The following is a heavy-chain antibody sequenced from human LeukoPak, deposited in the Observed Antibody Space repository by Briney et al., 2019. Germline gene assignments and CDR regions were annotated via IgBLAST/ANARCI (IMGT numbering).Heavy chain of an antibody. J-gene: IGHJ4*02. D-gene: IGHD3-3*01. CDR1: GFTFSSYG. V-gene: IGHV3-30*03. CDR2: ITYDGSSK. CDR3: SRDLLYYDFWSGYYLPDY. Sequence: GGSLRLSCAASGFTFSSYGMHWVRQAPGKGLEWVAVITYDGSSKYYADAVTRRFTISRDNAKYTLYLQLNMKRFENTAAYYYSRDLLYYDFWSGYYLPDYWGQGTLVTVSS.